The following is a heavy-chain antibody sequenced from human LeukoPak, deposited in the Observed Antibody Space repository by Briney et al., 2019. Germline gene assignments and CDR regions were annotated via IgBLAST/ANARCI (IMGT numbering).Heavy chain of an antibody. Sequence: SVKVSCKASGGTFSTYTISWVRQAPGQGLEWMGGIIPIFGTANYAQKLQGRVTMTTDTSTSTAYMELRSLRSEDTAVYYCASQQWLGTFDYWGQGTLVTVSS. CDR2: IIPIFGTA. CDR3: ASQQWLGTFDY. D-gene: IGHD6-19*01. CDR1: GGTFSTYT. V-gene: IGHV1-69*05. J-gene: IGHJ4*02.